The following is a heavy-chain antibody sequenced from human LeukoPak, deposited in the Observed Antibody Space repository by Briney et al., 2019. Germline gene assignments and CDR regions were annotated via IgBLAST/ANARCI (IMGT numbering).Heavy chain of an antibody. D-gene: IGHD1-1*01. CDR2: IYTSGST. Sequence: SETLSLTCAVYGGSFSGYYWSWIRQPAGKGLEWIGRIYTSGSTNYNPSLKSRVTMSVDTSKNQFSLKLSSVTAADTAVYYCARDATGTPYYYYGMDVWGQGTTVTVSS. J-gene: IGHJ6*02. CDR1: GGSFSGYY. CDR3: ARDATGTPYYYYGMDV. V-gene: IGHV4-4*07.